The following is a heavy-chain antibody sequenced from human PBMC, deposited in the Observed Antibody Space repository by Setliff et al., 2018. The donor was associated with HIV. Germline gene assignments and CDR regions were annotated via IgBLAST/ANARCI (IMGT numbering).Heavy chain of an antibody. J-gene: IGHJ6*02. Sequence: LTCSVSGGSIRNYYWSWIRQPPGKGLEWIGNIYYSGSTSYNPSFKSRVTISVDTSNNQFSLDLSSMTAADTAVYYCARVQEDTVTYREYYGMDVWGQGTTVTVSS. V-gene: IGHV4-59*01. CDR1: GGSIRNYY. CDR3: ARVQEDTVTYREYYGMDV. D-gene: IGHD5-18*01. CDR2: IYYSGST.